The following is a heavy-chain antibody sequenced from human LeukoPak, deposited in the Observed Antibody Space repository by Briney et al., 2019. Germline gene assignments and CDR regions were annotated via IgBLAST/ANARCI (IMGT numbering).Heavy chain of an antibody. CDR2: INHSGST. V-gene: IGHV4-34*01. CDR3: ARGSGSFDP. CDR1: GGSFSGYF. J-gene: IGHJ5*02. Sequence: ASETLSLTCAVYGGSFSGYFWTWIRQPPGKGLEWIGEINHSGSTNYNPSLKSRVTISVDTSKNQFSLRLTSVTAADTAVYFCARGSGSFDPWGQGTLVTVSS.